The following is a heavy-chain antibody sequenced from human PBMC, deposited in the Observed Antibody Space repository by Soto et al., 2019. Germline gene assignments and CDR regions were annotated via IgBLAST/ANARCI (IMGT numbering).Heavy chain of an antibody. J-gene: IGHJ6*02. CDR3: ARPTDYHYGMQV. Sequence: GESLKISCNGSGYNFHTYWIAWVRQMPGKGLEWMGFIYPHDSDTRYSPSFRGQVTISADKSINTAYLQWTSLKASDTAIYFCARPTDYHYGMQVWGQGTKATVSS. CDR2: IYPHDSDT. V-gene: IGHV5-51*01. D-gene: IGHD4-17*01. CDR1: GYNFHTYW.